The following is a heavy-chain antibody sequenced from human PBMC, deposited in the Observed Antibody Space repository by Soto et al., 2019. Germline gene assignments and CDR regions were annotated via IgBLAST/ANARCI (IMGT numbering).Heavy chain of an antibody. V-gene: IGHV3-23*01. Sequence: EVQLLESGGGLVQPGGSLRLSCAASGFTFSSYAMSWVRQAPGKGLEWVSAISGSGGSTYYADSVKGRFTISRDNSKKXLYLQMNSLRAEDTAVYYCAKGPPGGSYSIPDFDYWGQGTLVTVSS. J-gene: IGHJ4*02. CDR1: GFTFSSYA. D-gene: IGHD1-26*01. CDR2: ISGSGGST. CDR3: AKGPPGGSYSIPDFDY.